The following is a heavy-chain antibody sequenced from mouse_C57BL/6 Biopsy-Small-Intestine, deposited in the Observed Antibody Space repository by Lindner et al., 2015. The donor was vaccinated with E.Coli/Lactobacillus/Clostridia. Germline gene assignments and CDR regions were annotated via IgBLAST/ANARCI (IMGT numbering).Heavy chain of an antibody. D-gene: IGHD2-1*01. J-gene: IGHJ4*01. CDR1: GFSFNTYA. CDR3: VRDYGNYYAMDY. CDR2: IRSKSNNYAT. Sequence: VQLQESGGGLVQPXGSLKLSCAASGFSFNTYAMNWVRQAPGKGLEWVARIRSKSNNYATYYADSVKDRFTISRDDSESMLYLQMNNLKTEDTAMYYCVRDYGNYYAMDYWGQGTSVTVSS. V-gene: IGHV10-1*01.